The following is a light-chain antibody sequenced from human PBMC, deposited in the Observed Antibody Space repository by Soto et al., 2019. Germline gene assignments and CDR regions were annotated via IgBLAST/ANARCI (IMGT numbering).Light chain of an antibody. Sequence: DIQMTQSPSTLSASVGDRVTITCRASQSISSWLAWYQQKPGKAPKLLIYDASSLESGVPSRFSGSGSGTEFTLTISSLQPDDFATHYCQQYNSYRYTFGQGTKLEIK. V-gene: IGKV1-5*01. CDR1: QSISSW. J-gene: IGKJ2*01. CDR3: QQYNSYRYT. CDR2: DAS.